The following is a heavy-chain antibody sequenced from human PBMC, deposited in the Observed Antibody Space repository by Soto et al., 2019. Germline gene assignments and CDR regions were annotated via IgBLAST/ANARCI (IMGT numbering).Heavy chain of an antibody. CDR3: AKAISGWYFSAYF. J-gene: IGHJ4*01. CDR2: VSSTGSSA. D-gene: IGHD6-19*01. Sequence: GRSLRLSGAASRFPCRGLAMSWVRQAPGTGLERVSSVSSTGSSAYYADCVKGRFTGSRENSKNTVYLQMQNLRDEDTAVYYCAKAISGWYFSAYF. V-gene: IGHV3-23*01. CDR1: RFPCRGLA.